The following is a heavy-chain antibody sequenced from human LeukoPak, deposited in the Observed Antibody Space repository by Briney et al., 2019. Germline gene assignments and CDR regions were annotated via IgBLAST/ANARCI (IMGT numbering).Heavy chain of an antibody. CDR1: GGSISSYY. J-gene: IGHJ5*02. CDR3: ALEQGYCSSTSCLNWFDP. CDR2: IYYSGST. V-gene: IGHV4-59*01. Sequence: SGTLSLTCTVSGGSISSYYWSWIRQPPGKGLEWIGYIYYSGSTNYNPSLKSRVTISVDTSKNQFSLKLSSVTAADTAVYYCALEQGYCSSTSCLNWFDPWGQGTLVTVSS. D-gene: IGHD2-2*01.